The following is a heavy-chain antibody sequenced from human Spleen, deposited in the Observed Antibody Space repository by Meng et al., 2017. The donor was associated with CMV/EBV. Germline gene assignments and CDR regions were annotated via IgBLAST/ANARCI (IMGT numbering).Heavy chain of an antibody. CDR1: GGPISSYY. CDR2: IYYSGST. V-gene: IGHV4-59*01. J-gene: IGHJ4*02. Sequence: GSLRLSCTVSGGPISSYYWSWVRQPPGKGLEWIGYIYYSGSTNYNPALKSRVTISVDTSKNQFSLKLSSVTAADTAVCYCARDRSSHLDYWGQGTLVTVSS. D-gene: IGHD6-13*01. CDR3: ARDRSSHLDY.